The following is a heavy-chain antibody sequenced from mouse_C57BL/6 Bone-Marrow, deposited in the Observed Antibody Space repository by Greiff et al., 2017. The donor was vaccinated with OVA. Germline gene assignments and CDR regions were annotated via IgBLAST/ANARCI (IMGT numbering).Heavy chain of an antibody. Sequence: QVQLKESGAELVKPGASVKLSCKASGYTFTEYTIHWVKQRPGQGLEWIGAIYPGNGDTSYNQKFKGKATLTADKSSSTAYMQLSSLTSEDSAVYYCAFRFAYWGQGTLVTVSA. CDR3: AFRFAY. CDR1: GYTFTEYT. J-gene: IGHJ3*01. V-gene: IGHV1-87*01. CDR2: IYPGNGDT.